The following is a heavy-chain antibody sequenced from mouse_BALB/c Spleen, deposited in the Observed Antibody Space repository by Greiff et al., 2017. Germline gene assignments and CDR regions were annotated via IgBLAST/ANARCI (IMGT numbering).Heavy chain of an antibody. Sequence: QVHVKQSGAELVKPGASVKLSCKASGYTFTSYWMHWVKQRPGQGLEWIGEINPSNGRTNYNEKFKSKATLTVDKSSSTAYMQLSSLTSEDSAVYYCARSITTVVARGLDYWGQGTTLTVSS. D-gene: IGHD1-1*01. CDR2: INPSNGRT. J-gene: IGHJ2*01. V-gene: IGHV1S81*02. CDR1: GYTFTSYW. CDR3: ARSITTVVARGLDY.